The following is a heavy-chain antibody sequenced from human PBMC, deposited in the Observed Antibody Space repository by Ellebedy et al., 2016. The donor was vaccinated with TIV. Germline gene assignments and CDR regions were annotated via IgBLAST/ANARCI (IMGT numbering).Heavy chain of an antibody. CDR2: ISSSSTYI. V-gene: IGHV3-21*01. Sequence: PGGSLRLSCAASGFTFSRSSMTWVRQAPGKGLEWVSSISSSSTYIYYADSVKGRFTISRDNAKNALYLQMNSLRAEDTAVYYCARSDLLWFGELSQFYYWGQGTLVTVSS. CDR3: ARSDLLWFGELSQFYY. D-gene: IGHD3-10*01. CDR1: GFTFSRSS. J-gene: IGHJ4*02.